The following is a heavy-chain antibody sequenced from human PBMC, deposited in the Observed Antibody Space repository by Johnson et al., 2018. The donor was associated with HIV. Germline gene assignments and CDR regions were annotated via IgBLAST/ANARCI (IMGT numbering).Heavy chain of an antibody. CDR2: ISYDGSNK. CDR3: AINSGYDSHGAFDI. Sequence: VQLVESGGGVVQPGRSLRLSCAASGFTFSSYAMHWVRQAPGKGLEWVAVISYDGSNKYYADSVKGRFTISRDNSKNTLYLQMNSLRAEDTAVYYCAINSGYDSHGAFDIWGQGKMVTVSS. D-gene: IGHD5-12*01. J-gene: IGHJ3*02. V-gene: IGHV3-30*04. CDR1: GFTFSSYA.